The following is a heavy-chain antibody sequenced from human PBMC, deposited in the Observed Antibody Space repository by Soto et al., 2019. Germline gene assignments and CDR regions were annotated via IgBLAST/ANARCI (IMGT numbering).Heavy chain of an antibody. J-gene: IGHJ5*02. CDR1: GASVSHYF. D-gene: IGHD2-21*01. V-gene: IGHV4-59*04. Sequence: SETLSLTCTVSGASVSHYFWSWIRQPPGKGLEWIGYIFYSGSTYYNPSLASRVTVSVDTSKNEFSLKLRSVTAADTAVYYCARQPTTGDTDLWFDPWGQGTLVTVSS. CDR3: ARQPTTGDTDLWFDP. CDR2: IFYSGST.